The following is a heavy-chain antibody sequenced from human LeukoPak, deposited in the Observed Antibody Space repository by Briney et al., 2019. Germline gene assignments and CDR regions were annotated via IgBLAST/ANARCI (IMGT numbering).Heavy chain of an antibody. V-gene: IGHV4-59*08. CDR1: GGSISSYY. CDR3: ARQNGIAAAGSSWFDP. CDR2: IYYSGST. J-gene: IGHJ5*02. Sequence: PSETLSLTCTVSGGSISSYYWSWIRQPPGRGLEWIGYIYYSGSTNYNPSLESRVTISVDTSKNQFSLKLSSVTAADTAVYYCARQNGIAAAGSSWFDPWGQGTLVTVSS. D-gene: IGHD6-13*01.